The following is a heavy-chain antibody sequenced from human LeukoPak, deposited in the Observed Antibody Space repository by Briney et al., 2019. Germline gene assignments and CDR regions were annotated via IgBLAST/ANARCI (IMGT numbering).Heavy chain of an antibody. J-gene: IGHJ4*02. Sequence: GGSLRLSCAASGFTFSSYSMNWVRQAPGKELEWVSSISSSSSYIYYADSVKGRFTISRDNAKNSLYLQMNSLRAEDTAVYYCARPREKERGGYCSSTSCYPNYFDYWGQGTLVTVSS. V-gene: IGHV3-21*01. CDR1: GFTFSSYS. CDR2: ISSSSSYI. CDR3: ARPREKERGGYCSSTSCYPNYFDY. D-gene: IGHD2-2*01.